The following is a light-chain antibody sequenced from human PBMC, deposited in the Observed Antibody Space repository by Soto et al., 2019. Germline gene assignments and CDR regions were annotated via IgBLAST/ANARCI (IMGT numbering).Light chain of an antibody. J-gene: IGKJ1*01. V-gene: IGKV3-20*01. CDR1: QSVSSSY. Sequence: EIVLTQSPGTLSLSPGARATLSCRASQSVSSSYLAWYQQKPGQAPRLLIYGASSRATGIPDRFSGSGSGTDFTLTIGRLEPEDFAVYYCQQYCSSPRTFGQGTKVEIK. CDR3: QQYCSSPRT. CDR2: GAS.